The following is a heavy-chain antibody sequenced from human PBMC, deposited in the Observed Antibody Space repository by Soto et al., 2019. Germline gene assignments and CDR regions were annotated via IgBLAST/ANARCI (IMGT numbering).Heavy chain of an antibody. V-gene: IGHV3-74*01. CDR1: GISLSAYW. J-gene: IGHJ5*02. D-gene: IGHD2-21*01. Sequence: EVQLVESGGGLVQPGGSLRLSCAASGISLSAYWMHWVRQVPGKGLEWIARINEDGRSTSYMDSVKGRFTISRDNARDTLYLQMNSLTDEDTAMYYCVRGGGGGQLDLWGQGTRVTVSS. CDR3: VRGGGGGQLDL. CDR2: INEDGRST.